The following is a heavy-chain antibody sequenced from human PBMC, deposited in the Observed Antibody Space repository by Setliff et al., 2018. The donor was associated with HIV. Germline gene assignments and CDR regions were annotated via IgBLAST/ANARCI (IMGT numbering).Heavy chain of an antibody. Sequence: SETLSLTCTVSGGSISSYYWSWIRQPPGKGLEWIGYIYYSGSTDYNPSLKSRLTISVDTPNNQFSLSLNSVTAADTAVYYCARVGGVLTGTPHFDFWGQGILVTVSS. J-gene: IGHJ4*02. D-gene: IGHD3-9*01. CDR2: IYYSGST. CDR1: GGSISSYY. V-gene: IGHV4-59*01. CDR3: ARVGGVLTGTPHFDF.